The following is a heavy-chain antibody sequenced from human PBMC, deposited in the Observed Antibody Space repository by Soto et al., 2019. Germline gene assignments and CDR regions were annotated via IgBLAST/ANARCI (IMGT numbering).Heavy chain of an antibody. J-gene: IGHJ5*02. V-gene: IGHV3-48*02. CDR1: GFTFSSYS. CDR3: AREAGTWHLPLNWFDP. CDR2: ISSSSSTI. D-gene: IGHD6-19*01. Sequence: PGGSLRLSCAGSGFTFSSYSMNWVRQAPGKGLEWVSYISSSSSTIYYADSVKGRFTISRDNAKNSLYLQMNSLRDEDTAVYYCAREAGTWHLPLNWFDPWGQGTLVTVSS.